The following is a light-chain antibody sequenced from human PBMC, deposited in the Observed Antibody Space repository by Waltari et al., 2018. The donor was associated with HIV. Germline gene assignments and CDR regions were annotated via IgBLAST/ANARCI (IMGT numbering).Light chain of an antibody. V-gene: IGLV2-11*01. CDR3: CAYAGGLE. J-gene: IGLJ2*01. CDR2: EDN. Sequence: QSALTQPRSVSGSLGLSVSISCTGTSSDVGYYNRVSWYQQYPGKAPKLIIYEDNKRPSGVSNRFSGSKSADTASLTISGLQAEDEADYYCCAYAGGLEFGGGTKLTVL. CDR1: SSDVGYYNR.